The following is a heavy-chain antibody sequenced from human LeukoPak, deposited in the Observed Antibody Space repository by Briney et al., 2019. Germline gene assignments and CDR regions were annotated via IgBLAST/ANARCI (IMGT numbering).Heavy chain of an antibody. CDR1: GFTFSDYY. Sequence: GGSLRLSCAASGFTFSDYYMSWIRQAPGKGLEWVSYVSSSGSTIYYADSVKGRFTISRDNAKNSLYLQMNSLRAEDTAVYYCASPVVCSGGSCYSYGSFDYWGQGTLVTVSS. V-gene: IGHV3-11*04. CDR3: ASPVVCSGGSCYSYGSFDY. J-gene: IGHJ4*02. D-gene: IGHD2-15*01. CDR2: VSSSGSTI.